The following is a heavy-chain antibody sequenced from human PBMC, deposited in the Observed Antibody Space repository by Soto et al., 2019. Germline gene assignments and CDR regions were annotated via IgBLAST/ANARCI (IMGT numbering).Heavy chain of an antibody. J-gene: IGHJ5*02. CDR2: IYYSGST. D-gene: IGHD6-13*01. CDR3: ARLFGGAIGIAAAGTGWFDP. Sequence: SETLSLTCTVSGGSISSSSYYWGWIRQPPGKGLEWIGSIYYSGSTYYNPSLKSRVTISVDTSKNQFSLKLSSVTAADTAVYYCARLFGGAIGIAAAGTGWFDPWGQGTLVTVSS. V-gene: IGHV4-39*01. CDR1: GGSISSSSYY.